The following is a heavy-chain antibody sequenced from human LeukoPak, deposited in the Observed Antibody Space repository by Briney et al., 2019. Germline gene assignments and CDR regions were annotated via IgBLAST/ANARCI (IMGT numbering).Heavy chain of an antibody. CDR1: GYTFTGYY. V-gene: IGHV1-46*01. J-gene: IGHJ4*02. CDR2: INPSVYGT. CDR3: TREPPSTGYYDY. Sequence: ASVKVSCKASGYTFTGYYMHWVRQAPGQGLEWMGVINPSVYGTSYTQKFQGRVTMTRDMSTSTGFMELTSLRSEDTAVYFCTREPPSTGYYDYWGQGTLVTVSS. D-gene: IGHD1-1*01.